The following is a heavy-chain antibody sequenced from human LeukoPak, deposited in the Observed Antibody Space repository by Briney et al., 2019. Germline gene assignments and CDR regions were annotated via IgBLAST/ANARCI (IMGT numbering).Heavy chain of an antibody. CDR2: INAGNGNT. Sequence: ASVKVSCKASGYTFTSYAMHWVRQAPGQRLEWMGWINAGNGNTKYSQKFQGRVTITRDTSASTAYMELSSLRSEDTAVYYCARDRRDIVATITRRYHYFDYWGQGTLVTVSS. V-gene: IGHV1-3*01. J-gene: IGHJ4*02. CDR1: GYTFTSYA. D-gene: IGHD5-12*01. CDR3: ARDRRDIVATITRRYHYFDY.